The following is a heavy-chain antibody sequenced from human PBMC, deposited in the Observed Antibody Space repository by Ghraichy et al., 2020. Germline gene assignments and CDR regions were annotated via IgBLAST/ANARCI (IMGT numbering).Heavy chain of an antibody. CDR1: GGSISSYY. CDR2: IYYSGST. Sequence: SETLSLTCTVSGGSISSYYWSWIRQPPGKGLEWIGYIYYSGSTNYNPSLKSRVTISVDTSKNQFSLKLSSVTAADTAVYYCARRSSSWNTDWYFDLWGRGTLVTVSS. CDR3: ARRSSSWNTDWYFDL. D-gene: IGHD6-13*01. V-gene: IGHV4-59*08. J-gene: IGHJ2*01.